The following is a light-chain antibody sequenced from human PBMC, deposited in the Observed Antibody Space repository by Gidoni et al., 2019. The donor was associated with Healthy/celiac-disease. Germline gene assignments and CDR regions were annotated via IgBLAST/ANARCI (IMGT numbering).Light chain of an antibody. CDR2: EVS. CDR3: SSYTSSSTLLYV. CDR1: SGDVGGYNY. J-gene: IGLJ1*01. V-gene: IGLV2-14*01. Sequence: QSALNQTESVTVSPVQALTISCTGTSGDVGGYNYVSWYQQQPGKAPKLMIYEVSNRPSGVSNLLSGSKSGNTACLTISGLQAEDEADYYCSSYTSSSTLLYVFGTGTKFTVL.